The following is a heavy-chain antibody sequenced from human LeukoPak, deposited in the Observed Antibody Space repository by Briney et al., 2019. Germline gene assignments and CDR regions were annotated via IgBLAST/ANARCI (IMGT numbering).Heavy chain of an antibody. J-gene: IGHJ3*02. CDR2: ISSSGTTI. CDR3: ARDQSRAFDI. V-gene: IGHV3-11*01. CDR1: GFTFSDYY. Sequence: GGSLRLSCAASGFTFSDYYMSWIRQAPGKGLEWLSYISSSGTTIFYADSVKGRFTISRDNSKNTLYLQMNSPRAEDTAVYYCARDQSRAFDIWGQGTMVTVSS.